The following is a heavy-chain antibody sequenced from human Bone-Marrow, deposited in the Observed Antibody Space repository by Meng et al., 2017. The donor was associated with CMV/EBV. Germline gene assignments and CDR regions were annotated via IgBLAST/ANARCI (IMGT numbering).Heavy chain of an antibody. D-gene: IGHD2-15*01. CDR3: ARDGDLGYCSGGSCYGAIDY. CDR2: INPDSGGT. Sequence: GFYINWVRQAPGQGLEWMGWINPDSGGTNYAQKFQGWVTMTRDTSISTAYMELSSLRSEDTAVYYCARDGDLGYCSGGSCYGAIDYWGQGTLVTVSS. CDR1: GFY. V-gene: IGHV1-2*04. J-gene: IGHJ4*02.